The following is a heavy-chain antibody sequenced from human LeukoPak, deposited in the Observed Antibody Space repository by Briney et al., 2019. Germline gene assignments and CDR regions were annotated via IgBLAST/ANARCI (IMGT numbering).Heavy chain of an antibody. CDR2: ISGSGGGT. CDR3: AKGLERESRLDS. V-gene: IGHV3-23*01. J-gene: IGHJ4*02. Sequence: GGSLRLSCAASGFTFSNYAMSWVRQAPGKGLEWVSAISGSGGGTYYADSVRGRFTISRDNSKNTLYLQMNSLRTEDTALYYCAKGLERESRLDSWGQGTLVTVSS. D-gene: IGHD1-1*01. CDR1: GFTFSNYA.